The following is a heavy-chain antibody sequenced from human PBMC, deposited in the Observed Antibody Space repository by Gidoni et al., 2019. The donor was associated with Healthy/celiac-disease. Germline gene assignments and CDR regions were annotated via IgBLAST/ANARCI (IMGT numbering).Heavy chain of an antibody. J-gene: IGHJ6*02. CDR3: ARVRAVRGSLPQNYGMDV. CDR2: INPSGGST. CDR1: GYTFTSYY. V-gene: IGHV1-46*01. D-gene: IGHD6-13*01. Sequence: QVQLVQSGAEVKKPGASVKVSCKASGYTFTSYYMHWVRQAPGQGLEWMGIINPSGGSTSYAQKFQGRVTMTRDTSTSTVYMELSSLRSEDTAVYYCARVRAVRGSLPQNYGMDVWGQGTTVTVSS.